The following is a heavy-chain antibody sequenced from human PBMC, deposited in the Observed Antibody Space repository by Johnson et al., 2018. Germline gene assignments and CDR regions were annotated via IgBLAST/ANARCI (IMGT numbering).Heavy chain of an antibody. V-gene: IGHV3-30-3*01. D-gene: IGHD3-16*01. CDR3: ARDGDGLDF. CDR1: GFTFRSYA. Sequence: QVQLVQSGGGVVQPGRSLRISCAASGFTFRSYALYWVRQAPGKGLEWVALISYDGSNKYHPDSVKGRFTISRDNANNSLYLQMNSLRAEDTAVYYCARDGDGLDFWGQGTTVTVSS. CDR2: ISYDGSNK. J-gene: IGHJ6*02.